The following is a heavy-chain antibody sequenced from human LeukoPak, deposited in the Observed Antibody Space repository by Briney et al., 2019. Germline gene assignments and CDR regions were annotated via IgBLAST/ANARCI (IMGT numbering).Heavy chain of an antibody. V-gene: IGHV4-34*01. J-gene: IGHJ4*02. CDR1: GGSFSGYY. CDR3: ARGSYCSSTSCYNFDY. D-gene: IGHD2-2*02. CDR2: INHSGST. Sequence: SETLSLTCAVYGGSFSGYYWSWIRQPPGKGLEWIGGINHSGSTNYNPSLKSRVTISVDTSKNQFSLKLSSVTAADTAVYYCARGSYCSSTSCYNFDYWGQGTLVTVSS.